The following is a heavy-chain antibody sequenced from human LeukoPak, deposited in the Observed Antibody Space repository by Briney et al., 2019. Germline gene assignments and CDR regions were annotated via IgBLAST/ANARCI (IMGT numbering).Heavy chain of an antibody. CDR2: TTHDGMYT. CDR1: GFSLWTSG. D-gene: IGHD4-23*01. CDR3: TKGGGISANPLDP. Sequence: GGSLRLSCAASGFSLWTSGIHWVRQSPGKGLEWLSLTTHDGMYTNFADSVKGRFTISTDTSKNTVHLQMNSLRPEDTAVYYCTKGGGISANPLDPWGQGTLVIVSS. J-gene: IGHJ5*02. V-gene: IGHV3-30*18.